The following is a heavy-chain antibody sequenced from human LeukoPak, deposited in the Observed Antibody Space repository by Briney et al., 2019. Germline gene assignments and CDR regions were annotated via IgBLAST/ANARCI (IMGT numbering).Heavy chain of an antibody. CDR1: GFTFSSYA. V-gene: IGHV3-23*01. CDR3: AKGIYSSGWSYFDY. D-gene: IGHD6-19*01. J-gene: IGHJ4*01. CDR2: ISGSGGST. Sequence: PGGSLRLSCAASGFTFSSYAMSWVRQAPGKGLEWVSAISGSGGSTYYADPVKGRFTISRDNSKNTLYLQMNSLRAEDTAVYYCAKGIYSSGWSYFDYWGHGTLVTVSS.